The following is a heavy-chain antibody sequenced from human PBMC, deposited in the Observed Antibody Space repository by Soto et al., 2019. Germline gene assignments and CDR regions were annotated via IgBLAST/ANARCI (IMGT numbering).Heavy chain of an antibody. V-gene: IGHV4-39*01. CDR2: IYYSGST. CDR1: GGSISSSSYY. CDR3: ASSHAGAHITAAVH. Sequence: SETLSLTCTVSGGSISSSSYYWGWIRQPPGKGLEWIGSIYYSGSTHYSPSLKSRIIMSIDTSTNQFSLKLTSVTAADTAVYYCASSHAGAHITAAVHWGQGTLVTVSS. J-gene: IGHJ4*02. D-gene: IGHD6-13*01.